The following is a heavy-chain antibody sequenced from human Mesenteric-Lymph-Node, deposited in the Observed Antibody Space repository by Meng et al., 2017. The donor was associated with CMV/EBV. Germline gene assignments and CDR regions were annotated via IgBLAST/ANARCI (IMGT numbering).Heavy chain of an antibody. V-gene: IGHV1-69*04. Sequence: SVKVSCKASGYTFTSYYMHWVRQAPGQGLEWVGRIIPILGIAHYARKFQGRVTITADTSTSTSYMELSSLRSDDTAVFYCARDRSPDYDILTGSPYYYGLDVWGQGTTVTVSS. J-gene: IGHJ6*02. D-gene: IGHD3-9*01. CDR3: ARDRSPDYDILTGSPYYYGLDV. CDR2: IIPILGIA. CDR1: GYTFTSYY.